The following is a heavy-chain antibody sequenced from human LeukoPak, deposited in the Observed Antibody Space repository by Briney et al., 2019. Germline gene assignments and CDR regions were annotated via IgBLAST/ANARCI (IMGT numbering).Heavy chain of an antibody. CDR3: ARDEGYCSSTSCYLVHFDY. CDR1: GFTFSSYW. V-gene: IGHV3-7*01. J-gene: IGHJ4*02. Sequence: PGGSLRLSCAASGFTFSSYWMSWVRQAPGKGLEWVANIKQDGSEKYYVDSVKGRFTISRDNAKNSLYLQMNSLRAEDTAVYYCARDEGYCSSTSCYLVHFDYWGQGTLVTVSS. CDR2: IKQDGSEK. D-gene: IGHD2-2*01.